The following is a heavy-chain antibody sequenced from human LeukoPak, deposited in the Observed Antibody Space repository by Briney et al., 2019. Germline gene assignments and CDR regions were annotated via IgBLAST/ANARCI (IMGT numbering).Heavy chain of an antibody. D-gene: IGHD4-17*01. CDR1: GFTFSRYG. CDR2: IRFDESDK. J-gene: IGHJ4*02. Sequence: GGSLRLSCAASGFTFSRYGMHWVRQAPGKGLEWVAFIRFDESDKYYTDSVKGRFTISRDNSKNTLYLQMNSLRAEDTAVYYCAKLPYGDEIFDYWGQGTLVTVSS. CDR3: AKLPYGDEIFDY. V-gene: IGHV3-30*02.